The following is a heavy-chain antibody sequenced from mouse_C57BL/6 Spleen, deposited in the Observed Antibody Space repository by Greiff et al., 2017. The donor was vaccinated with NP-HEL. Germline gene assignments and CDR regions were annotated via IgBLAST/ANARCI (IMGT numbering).Heavy chain of an antibody. D-gene: IGHD2-4*01. CDR2: IYPGSGST. CDR3: ARAGENDYGWFAY. Sequence: QVQLQQPGAELVKPGASVKMSCKASGYTFTSYWITWVKQRPGQGLEWIGDIYPGSGSTNYNEKFKSKATLTVDTTSSTAYMQLSSLTSEDSAVCYCARAGENDYGWFAYWGKGTLVTVSA. J-gene: IGHJ3*01. CDR1: GYTFTSYW. V-gene: IGHV1-55*01.